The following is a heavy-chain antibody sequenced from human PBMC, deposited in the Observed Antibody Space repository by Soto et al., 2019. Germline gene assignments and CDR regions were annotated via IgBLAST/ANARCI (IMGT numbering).Heavy chain of an antibody. CDR1: GGSISSYY. Sequence: SETLSLTCTVSGGSISSYYWSWIRQPPGKGLEWIGYIYYSGSTNYNPSLKSRATISVDMSKNQFSLKLRSVTAADTAVYYCAPLPPRTVVALLPIPTWGQGTLVTVSS. CDR3: APLPPRTVVALLPIPT. D-gene: IGHD2-21*01. V-gene: IGHV4-59*01. CDR2: IYYSGST. J-gene: IGHJ5*02.